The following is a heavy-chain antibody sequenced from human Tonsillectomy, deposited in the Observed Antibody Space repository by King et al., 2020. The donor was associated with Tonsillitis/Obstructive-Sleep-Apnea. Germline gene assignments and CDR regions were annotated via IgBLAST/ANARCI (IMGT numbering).Heavy chain of an antibody. CDR3: ARAGGSGWYNYYYYYYMDV. Sequence: VQLQESGPGLVKPSETLSLTCTVSGGSVSSGSYYWRWIRQPPGKGLECIGYIYYSGSTNYNPSLKSRVTISVDTSKNQFSLKLSSVTAADTAVYYCARAGGSGWYNYYYYYYMDVWGKGTTLTVSS. V-gene: IGHV4-61*01. CDR1: GGSVSSGSYY. CDR2: IYYSGST. D-gene: IGHD6-19*01. J-gene: IGHJ6*03.